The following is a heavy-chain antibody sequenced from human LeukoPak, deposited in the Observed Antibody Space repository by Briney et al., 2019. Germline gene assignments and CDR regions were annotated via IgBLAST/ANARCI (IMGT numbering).Heavy chain of an antibody. D-gene: IGHD3-9*01. CDR3: AKWGDYDVLTGYYVSDY. CDR2: ITGSGGNT. J-gene: IGHJ4*02. Sequence: GASLRLSCAASGFTFSNYAMSWVRQAPGKRRERVSAITGSGGNTYYADSVKGRFTISRDNSKNSVFPQMNSLRAEDTAVYYCAKWGDYDVLTGYYVSDYWGQGTLVTVSS. CDR1: GFTFSNYA. V-gene: IGHV3-23*01.